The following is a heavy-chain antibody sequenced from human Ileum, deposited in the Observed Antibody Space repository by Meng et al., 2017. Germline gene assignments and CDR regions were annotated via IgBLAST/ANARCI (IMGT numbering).Heavy chain of an antibody. V-gene: IGHV1-2*02. CDR3: AVSGSASGRLY. CDR2: INPNSGGA. J-gene: IGHJ4*02. Sequence: ASVKVSCKASGSTFSGYYVHWVRQAPGQGLEWMGWINPNSGGASHIQKFQGRVAMTRDTSISTAYMELYRLTSDDTAVYYCAVSGSASGRLYWGQGTLVTVSS. CDR1: GSTFSGYY. D-gene: IGHD3-10*01.